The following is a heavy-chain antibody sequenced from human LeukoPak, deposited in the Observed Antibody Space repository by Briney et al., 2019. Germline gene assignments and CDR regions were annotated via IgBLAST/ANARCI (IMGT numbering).Heavy chain of an antibody. Sequence: SETLSLTCTVSGGSISSYYWSWIRQPPGKGLEWIGYIYYSGSTNYNPSLKSRVTISVDTSKNQFSLKLSSVTAADTAVYYCARVGGYYDILTGYYKNLEFDCWGQGTLVTVSS. CDR1: GGSISSYY. D-gene: IGHD3-9*01. CDR2: IYYSGST. J-gene: IGHJ4*02. CDR3: ARVGGYYDILTGYYKNLEFDC. V-gene: IGHV4-59*08.